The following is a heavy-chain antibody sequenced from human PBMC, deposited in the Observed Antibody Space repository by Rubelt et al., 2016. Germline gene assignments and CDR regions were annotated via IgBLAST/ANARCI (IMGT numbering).Heavy chain of an antibody. CDR1: GYTFTSYG. CDR2: ISAYNGNT. CDR3: ARDTQPVRGVIMTPTH. Sequence: QVQLVQSGAEVKKPGASVKVSCKASGYTFTSYGISWVRQAPGQGLEWMGWISAYNGNTSDAQTLQGWVPVTTAKAPSQADMGLGSLRSEGRAGYYGARDTQPVRGVIMTPTHWGQGTLVTVSS. J-gene: IGHJ4*02. V-gene: IGHV1-18*01. D-gene: IGHD3-10*01.